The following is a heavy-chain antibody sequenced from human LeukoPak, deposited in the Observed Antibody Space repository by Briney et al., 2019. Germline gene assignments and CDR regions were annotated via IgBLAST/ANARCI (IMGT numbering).Heavy chain of an antibody. CDR3: ARGGVMAAPYYYYYMDV. V-gene: IGHV3-66*02. CDR2: IYSGGST. J-gene: IGHJ6*03. CDR1: GFTVSSNY. D-gene: IGHD2-8*02. Sequence: PGGSLRLSCAASGFTVSSNYMSWVRQAPGKGLEWVSVIYSGGSTYYADSMKGRFTISRDNSKNTLYLQMNSLRAEDTAVYYCARGGVMAAPYYYYYMDVWGKGTTVTVSS.